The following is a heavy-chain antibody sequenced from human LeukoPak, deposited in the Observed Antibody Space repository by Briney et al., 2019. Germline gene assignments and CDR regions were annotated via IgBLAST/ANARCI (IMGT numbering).Heavy chain of an antibody. CDR3: ARWGYYSNYDY. V-gene: IGHV3-64*01. CDR2: ICSNGGCT. CDR1: GFTFSSFA. J-gene: IGHJ4*02. D-gene: IGHD4-11*01. Sequence: GGSLRLSCAASGFTFSSFAMHWVRQAPGKQLEYVSAICSNGGCTYYANSVQGRFTISRDNSKNTLYLQMGSLRPEDMAVYYCARWGYYSNYDYWGQGTLVTVSS.